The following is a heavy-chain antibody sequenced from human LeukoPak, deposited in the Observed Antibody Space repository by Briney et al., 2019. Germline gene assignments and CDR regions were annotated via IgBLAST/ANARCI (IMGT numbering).Heavy chain of an antibody. Sequence: SQTLSLTCTVSGGSISSGGYYWSWIRQPPGKGLEWIGYIYYSGSTNYNPSLKSRVTISVDTSKNQFSLKLSSVTAADTAVYYCARDPGRYFDWLPASQYGMDVWGKGTTVTVSS. CDR2: IYYSGST. V-gene: IGHV4-61*08. J-gene: IGHJ6*04. D-gene: IGHD3-9*01. CDR3: ARDPGRYFDWLPASQYGMDV. CDR1: GGSISSGGYY.